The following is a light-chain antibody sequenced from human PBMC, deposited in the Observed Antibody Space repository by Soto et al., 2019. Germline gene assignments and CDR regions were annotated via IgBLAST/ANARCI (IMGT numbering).Light chain of an antibody. CDR1: QSVSRY. CDR3: QQRRNWPLT. J-gene: IGKJ4*01. CDR2: DAS. V-gene: IGKV3-11*01. Sequence: EVVLTQSPATLSLSPGETATPSCRTSQSVSRYLAWYQQKPGQAPRLLIDDASNRATGIPARFSGSGSGTDFTLTISSLEPEDFALYYCQQRRNWPLTFGGGTKVDIK.